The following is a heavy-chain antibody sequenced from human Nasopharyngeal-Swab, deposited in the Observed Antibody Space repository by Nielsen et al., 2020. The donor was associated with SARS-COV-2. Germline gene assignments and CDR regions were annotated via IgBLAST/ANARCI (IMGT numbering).Heavy chain of an antibody. CDR3: ARHFRGGDV. J-gene: IGHJ6*04. D-gene: IGHD3-10*01. Sequence: SETLSLTCTVSGGSISPYYWGWIRQPPGKGLEWIGYIYYTGSTNYKPSLKSRLTISVDRSKNQFSLRLSSVTAADTAVYYCARHFRGGDVWGNGTTVTVSS. V-gene: IGHV4-59*08. CDR1: GGSISPYY. CDR2: IYYTGST.